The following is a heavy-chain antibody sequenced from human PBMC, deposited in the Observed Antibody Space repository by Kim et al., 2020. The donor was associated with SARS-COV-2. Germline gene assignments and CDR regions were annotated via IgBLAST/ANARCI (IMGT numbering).Heavy chain of an antibody. D-gene: IGHD1-1*01. CDR3: AKDRYNWNDGCFDY. V-gene: IGHV3-23*01. J-gene: IGHJ4*02. Sequence: ADSGNGRFTISRDNTKNTLYLQMNSLRAEDTAVYYCAKDRYNWNDGCFDYWGQGTLVTVSS.